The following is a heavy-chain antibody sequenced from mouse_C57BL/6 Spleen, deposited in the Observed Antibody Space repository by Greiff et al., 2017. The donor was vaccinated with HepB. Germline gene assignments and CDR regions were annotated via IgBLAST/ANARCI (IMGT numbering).Heavy chain of an antibody. Sequence: QVQLKQPGAELVMPGASVKLSCKASGYTFTSYWMHWVKQRPGQGLEWIGEIDPSDSYTNYNQKFKGKSTLTVDKSSSTAYMQLSSLTSEDSAVYYCARGRALHFDYWGQGTTLTVSS. V-gene: IGHV1-69*01. J-gene: IGHJ2*01. CDR3: ARGRALHFDY. CDR2: IDPSDSYT. CDR1: GYTFTSYW. D-gene: IGHD1-1*01.